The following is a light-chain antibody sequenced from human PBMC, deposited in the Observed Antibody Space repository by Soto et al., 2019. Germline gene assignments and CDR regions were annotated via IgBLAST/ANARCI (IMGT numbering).Light chain of an antibody. CDR1: SSDVGGYNY. Sequence: QSALTQPASGSGSPGQSITISCTGTSSDVGGYNYVSWYQQHPGKAPKLIIYDVSNRPSGVSNRFSGSKSGNTASLTISGLHAEDEAYYYCLSYTSRSTLVVFGGGTQLTVL. V-gene: IGLV2-14*01. CDR3: LSYTSRSTLVV. CDR2: DVS. J-gene: IGLJ2*01.